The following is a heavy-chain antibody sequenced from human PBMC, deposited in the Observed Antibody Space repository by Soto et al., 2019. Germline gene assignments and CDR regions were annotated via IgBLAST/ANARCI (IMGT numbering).Heavy chain of an antibody. CDR3: ATDPSHSSGRPGLDV. Sequence: ASVKVSCKASGYTFTDYYMHWVRQAPGQGLEWMGWINPNSGGTNYAQKFQGRVTMTRDTSISTAYMELNRLRSDDTAVYYCATDPSHSSGRPGLDVWGQGTTATVSS. V-gene: IGHV1-2*02. J-gene: IGHJ6*02. CDR2: INPNSGGT. CDR1: GYTFTDYY. D-gene: IGHD6-19*01.